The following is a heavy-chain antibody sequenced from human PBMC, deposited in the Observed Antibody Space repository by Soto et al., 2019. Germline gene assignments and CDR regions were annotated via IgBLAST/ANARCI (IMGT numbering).Heavy chain of an antibody. V-gene: IGHV3-48*03. D-gene: IGHD2-2*02. CDR1: GFTFSSYE. J-gene: IGHJ4*02. Sequence: PGGSLRLSCAASGFTFSSYEMNWVRQAPGKGLEWVSYISSSGSTIYYADSVKGRFTISRDNAKNSLYLQMNSLRAEDTAVYYCARGGYLGYCSSTSCYKVGTFDYWGQGTLVTVSS. CDR3: ARGGYLGYCSSTSCYKVGTFDY. CDR2: ISSSGSTI.